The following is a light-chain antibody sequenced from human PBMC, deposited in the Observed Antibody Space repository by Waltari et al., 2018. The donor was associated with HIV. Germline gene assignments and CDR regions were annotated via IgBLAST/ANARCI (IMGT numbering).Light chain of an antibody. J-gene: IGLJ3*02. CDR3: AAWDDSLNGHWV. Sequence: QSVLTHPPSASGTPGQRVTISCSGSSSNIGSNTVNWYQQLPGTAPKLLIYSNNRRPSGVPDRFSGSKSGTSASLAISGLQSEDEAEYYCAAWDDSLNGHWVFGGGTKLTVL. V-gene: IGLV1-44*01. CDR1: SSNIGSNT. CDR2: SNN.